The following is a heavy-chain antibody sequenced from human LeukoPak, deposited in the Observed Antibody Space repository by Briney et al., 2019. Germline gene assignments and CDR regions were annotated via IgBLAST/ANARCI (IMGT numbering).Heavy chain of an antibody. Sequence: PSETLSLTCAVYGGSFSGYYWSWIRQPPGKGLEWIGEINHSGSTNNNPSLKSRVTISVDTSKNQFSLKLSSVTAADTAVYYCARGGGGVGIAAAGPRGDYWGQGTLVTVSS. J-gene: IGHJ4*02. D-gene: IGHD6-13*01. CDR1: GGSFSGYY. V-gene: IGHV4-34*01. CDR3: ARGGGGVGIAAAGPRGDY. CDR2: INHSGST.